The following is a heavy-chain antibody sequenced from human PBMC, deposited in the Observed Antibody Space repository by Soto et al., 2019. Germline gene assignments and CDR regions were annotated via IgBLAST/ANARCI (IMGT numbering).Heavy chain of an antibody. Sequence: GGSLRLSCAASGFTFSSYAMSWVHQAPGKGLEWVSAISGSGGSTYYADSVKGRFTISRDNSKNTLYPQRNSLRAEDTAVYYCAKEIYYDYVWGSYRAQYYYGMDVWGQGTTVTVSS. D-gene: IGHD3-16*02. V-gene: IGHV3-23*01. CDR1: GFTFSSYA. CDR2: ISGSGGST. J-gene: IGHJ6*02. CDR3: AKEIYYDYVWGSYRAQYYYGMDV.